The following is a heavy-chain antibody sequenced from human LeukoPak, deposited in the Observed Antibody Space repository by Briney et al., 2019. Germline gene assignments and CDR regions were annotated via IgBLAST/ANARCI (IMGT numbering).Heavy chain of an antibody. CDR2: ISSGGGNT. CDR1: GFTFSSYG. J-gene: IGHJ4*02. CDR3: AKDSYYYGSGSSNFDY. V-gene: IGHV3-23*01. Sequence: PGGSLRLSCAASGFTFSSYGMSWVRQAPGTALEWVSGISSGGGNTYYADSVKGRFTISRDNSKNTVYLQMCSLRAEDTAVYYCAKDSYYYGSGSSNFDYWGQGTLVTVSS. D-gene: IGHD3-10*01.